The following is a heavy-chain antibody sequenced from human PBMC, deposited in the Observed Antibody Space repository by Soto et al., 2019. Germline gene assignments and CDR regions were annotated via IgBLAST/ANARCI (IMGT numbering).Heavy chain of an antibody. V-gene: IGHV1-3*01. J-gene: IGHJ6*02. CDR1: GYTFTSYA. CDR3: ARSCSSTGCYLGPPNYYYYGMDV. Sequence: ASVKVSCKASGYTFTSYAMHWVRQAPGQRLEWMGWINAGNGDTKYSQKFQGRVTITRDTSASTAYMELSSLTPEDTAVYYCARSCSSTGCYLGPPNYYYYGMDVWGQGTTVTVSS. D-gene: IGHD2-2*01. CDR2: INAGNGDT.